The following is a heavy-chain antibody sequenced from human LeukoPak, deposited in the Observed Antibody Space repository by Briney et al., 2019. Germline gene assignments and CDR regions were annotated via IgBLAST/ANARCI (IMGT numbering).Heavy chain of an antibody. CDR1: GYTFTSYG. V-gene: IGHV1-18*01. D-gene: IGHD4-17*01. J-gene: IGHJ4*02. CDR3: ARVHRGDYAKICDY. CDR2: ISGYNGNT. Sequence: LRASVKVSCKASGYTFTSYGISWVRQAPGQGLEWMGWISGYNGNTNHAQKFQGRVTMTTDTSTTTAYMELRSLRSDDTAVYYCARVHRGDYAKICDYWGQGTLVTVSS.